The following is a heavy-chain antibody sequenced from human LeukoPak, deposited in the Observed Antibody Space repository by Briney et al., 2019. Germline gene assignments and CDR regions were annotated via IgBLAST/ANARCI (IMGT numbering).Heavy chain of an antibody. D-gene: IGHD1-1*01. CDR1: GITLSNYG. J-gene: IGHJ4*01. CDR3: ARDCFWYKFDD. V-gene: IGHV3-23*01. Sequence: GGSLRLSCAVSGITLSNYGMSWVRQAPGKGLEWVAGISGSGGGTYYADSVKGRFTISRDNPKNTLYLQMNSLGAKDTAVYYWARDCFWYKFDDWGQGTLVTVSS. CDR2: ISGSGGGT.